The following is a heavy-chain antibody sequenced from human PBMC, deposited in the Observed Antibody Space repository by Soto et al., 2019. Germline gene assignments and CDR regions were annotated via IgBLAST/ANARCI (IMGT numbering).Heavy chain of an antibody. CDR2: LSSAATDA. D-gene: IGHD3-16*01. CDR1: GFTFSSYA. J-gene: IGHJ4*02. V-gene: IGHV3-23*01. CDR3: AKGGRTQRTDY. Sequence: EVQLLESGGVLVQPGGSLRLSCAASGFTFSSYAMTWVRQAPGKGLEWVSSLSSAATDAYYADSVKGRFTISRDNSKNTPYLHMSSLRADDTAVYYCAKGGRTQRTDYWGQGTLVTVSS.